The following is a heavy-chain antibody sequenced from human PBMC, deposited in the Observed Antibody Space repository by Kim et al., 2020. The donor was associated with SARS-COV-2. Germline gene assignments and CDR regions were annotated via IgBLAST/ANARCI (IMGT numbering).Heavy chain of an antibody. Sequence: DADAVKGRFTVSRDNAKNSLYLQMNSLRAEDTAVYYCARSGSYYGYFDYWGQGTLVTVSS. D-gene: IGHD3-10*01. J-gene: IGHJ4*02. CDR3: ARSGSYYGYFDY. V-gene: IGHV3-48*03.